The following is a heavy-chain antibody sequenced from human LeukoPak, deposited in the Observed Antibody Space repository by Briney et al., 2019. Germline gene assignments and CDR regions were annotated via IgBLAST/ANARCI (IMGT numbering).Heavy chain of an antibody. V-gene: IGHV3-7*01. J-gene: IGHJ1*01. CDR2: INQDESDK. CDR3: ARDRTRILL. Sequence: PGGSLRLSCAASGSTFSSYWMSWVRQAPGKGLEWVANINQDESDKSYVDSVKGRFTISRDNAKNSLYLQMNTLRAEDTAVYYCARDRTRILLWGQGTLVTVSS. D-gene: IGHD2-15*01. CDR1: GSTFSSYW.